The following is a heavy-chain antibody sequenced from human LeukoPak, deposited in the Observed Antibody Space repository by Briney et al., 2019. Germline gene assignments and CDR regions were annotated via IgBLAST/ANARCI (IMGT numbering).Heavy chain of an antibody. CDR3: ARSGSDFDY. CDR1: GGSISSYY. J-gene: IGHJ4*02. V-gene: IGHV4-59*01. CDR2: IYHSGST. D-gene: IGHD3-10*01. Sequence: SGTLSLTCTVSGGSISSYYWSWIRQPPGKGLEWIGYIYHSGSTNYNPSLKSRITISVDMSKNQFSLKLNSVTAADTAVYYCARSGSDFDYWGQGTLVTVSS.